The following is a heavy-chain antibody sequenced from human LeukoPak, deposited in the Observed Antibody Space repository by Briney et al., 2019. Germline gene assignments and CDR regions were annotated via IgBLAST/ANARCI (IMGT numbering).Heavy chain of an antibody. CDR2: ISGSGYST. V-gene: IGHV3-23*01. D-gene: IGHD6-25*01. J-gene: IGHJ4*02. CDR3: AKVLGMYGSSGYAWYFDY. Sequence: GSLRLSCTASGFTFSSYAMSWVRPAPGKGLEGGSIISGSGYSTYYADSVKGRFTISRDNSKNTLYLQMNSLRAEDTAVYYCAKVLGMYGSSGYAWYFDYWGQGTLVTVSS. CDR1: GFTFSSYA.